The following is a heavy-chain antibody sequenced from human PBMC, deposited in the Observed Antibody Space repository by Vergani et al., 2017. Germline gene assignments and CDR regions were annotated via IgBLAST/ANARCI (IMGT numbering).Heavy chain of an antibody. Sequence: QVQLQASGPGRVKPSQTLSLTCTMSGGSISAGYYFWSWIRQPAGKGLEWLGHISASGNASHSPSLKTRVSMSVDTSKNQFSLTVASVTAADTAIYFCARRSGGYYSGGKVHPLRTAFDVWVHGTVVTDSS. D-gene: IGHD2-15*01. CDR2: ISASGNA. J-gene: IGHJ3*01. CDR1: GGSISAGYYF. V-gene: IGHV4-61*02. CDR3: ARRSGGYYSGGKVHPLRTAFDV.